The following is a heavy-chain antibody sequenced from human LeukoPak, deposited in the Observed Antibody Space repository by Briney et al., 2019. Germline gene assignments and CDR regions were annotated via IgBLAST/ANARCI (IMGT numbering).Heavy chain of an antibody. Sequence: ASVKVSCKASGYTFTSYYMHWVRQAPGRGLEWMEWINPNSGGTNYAQKFQGRVTMTRDTSISTAYMELSGLRSDDTAVYYCARDPQRNAFDIWGQGTMVTVSS. J-gene: IGHJ3*02. CDR3: ARDPQRNAFDI. CDR1: GYTFTSYY. CDR2: INPNSGGT. V-gene: IGHV1-2*02.